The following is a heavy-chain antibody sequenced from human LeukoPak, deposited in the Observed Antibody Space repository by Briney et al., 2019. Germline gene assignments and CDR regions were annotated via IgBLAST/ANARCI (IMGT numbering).Heavy chain of an antibody. J-gene: IGHJ5*02. D-gene: IGHD5-12*01. CDR1: GYTFTSYY. Sequence: ASVRVSCKASGYTFTSYYMHWVRQAPGQGLEWMGIINPSGGSTSYAQKFQGRVTMTRDMSTSTVYMELSSLRSEDTAVYYCARVCFVDIVATNWFDPWGQGTLVTVSS. CDR3: ARVCFVDIVATNWFDP. V-gene: IGHV1-46*01. CDR2: INPSGGST.